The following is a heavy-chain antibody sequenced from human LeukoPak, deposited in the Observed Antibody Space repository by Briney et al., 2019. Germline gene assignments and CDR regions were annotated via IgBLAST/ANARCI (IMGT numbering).Heavy chain of an antibody. Sequence: SETLSLTCAVSGVSISSSNWWSWVRQPPGQGLEWIGEIYHSGSTNYNPSLKSRVTISVDKSKNQFSLKLSSVTAADTAVYYCARTIQLWSDSYFDYWGQGTLVTVSS. CDR1: GVSISSSNW. CDR2: IYHSGST. V-gene: IGHV4-4*02. CDR3: ARTIQLWSDSYFDY. D-gene: IGHD5-18*01. J-gene: IGHJ4*02.